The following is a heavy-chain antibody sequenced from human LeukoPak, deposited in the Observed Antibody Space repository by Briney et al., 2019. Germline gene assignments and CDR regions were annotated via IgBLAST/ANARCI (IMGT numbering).Heavy chain of an antibody. V-gene: IGHV4-61*02. D-gene: IGHD4-11*01. CDR3: ARDRRYSNYDYYYYYMDV. Sequence: SETLSLTCTVSGGSISSGSYYWSWIRQPAGKGLEWIGRIYTSGSTNYNPSLKSRVTISVDTSKNQFCLKLSSVTAADTAVYYCARDRRYSNYDYYYYYMDVWGKGTTVTVSS. J-gene: IGHJ6*03. CDR2: IYTSGST. CDR1: GGSISSGSYY.